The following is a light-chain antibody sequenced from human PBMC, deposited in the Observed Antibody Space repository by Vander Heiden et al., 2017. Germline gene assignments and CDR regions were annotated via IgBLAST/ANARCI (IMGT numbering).Light chain of an antibody. V-gene: IGKV4-1*01. CDR3: QQYYSTPS. CDR1: QSVLYSSNNKNY. J-gene: IGKJ2*01. Sequence: DIVMTQSPDSLAVSLGERATINCKSSQSVLYSSNNKNYLAWYQQKPGQPPKLLIYWASTRESGVPERFSGSGSGTDFTLTISRLQAEDVAVYYCQQYYSTPSFGQGTKLEIK. CDR2: WAS.